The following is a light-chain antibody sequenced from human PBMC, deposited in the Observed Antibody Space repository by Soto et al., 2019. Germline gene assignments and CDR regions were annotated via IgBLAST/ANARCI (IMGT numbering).Light chain of an antibody. J-gene: IGKJ1*01. V-gene: IGKV3-20*01. CDR2: GAA. Sequence: EIVLTQSPGTLSLSPGERATLSCTASQTVSSNFLAWYQQKPGQAPRLLIYGAASRATGIPDRFSGSGSGTDFTRTINRLEPEDFAVYYCQQYGSSPVTFGQGTKVEIK. CDR3: QQYGSSPVT. CDR1: QTVSSNF.